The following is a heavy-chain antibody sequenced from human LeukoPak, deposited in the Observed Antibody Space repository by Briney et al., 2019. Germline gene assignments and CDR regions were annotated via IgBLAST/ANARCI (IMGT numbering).Heavy chain of an antibody. CDR1: GGTFSSYA. Sequence: SVNVSCTASGGTFSSYAISWVRQAPGQGLEWMGGIIPIFGTANYAQKFQGRVTITADESTSTAYMELSSLRSEDTAVYYCAREGAYGDFTGVYWGQGTLVTVSS. D-gene: IGHD4-17*01. J-gene: IGHJ4*02. V-gene: IGHV1-69*13. CDR3: AREGAYGDFTGVY. CDR2: IIPIFGTA.